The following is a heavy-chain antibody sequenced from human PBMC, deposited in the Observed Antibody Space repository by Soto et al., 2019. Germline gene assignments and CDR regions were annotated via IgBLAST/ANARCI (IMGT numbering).Heavy chain of an antibody. J-gene: IGHJ6*02. CDR3: ARQVRSGAAAEAYGMDV. Sequence: PSETLSLTCSVSGGSISSSSDYWGGIHQPPGKGLEWIGTIYYSGSADCNPSLKSRVTMSVDPSRNQFSLRLRSVTVADTAVYYCARQVRSGAAAEAYGMDVWGQGTTVTGSS. D-gene: IGHD6-13*01. CDR1: GGSISSSSDY. CDR2: IYYSGSA. V-gene: IGHV4-39*01.